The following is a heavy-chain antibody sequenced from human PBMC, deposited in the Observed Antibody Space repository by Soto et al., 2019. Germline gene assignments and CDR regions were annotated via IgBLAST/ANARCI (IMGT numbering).Heavy chain of an antibody. Sequence: GESLKISCKGSGYSFTSYWISWVRQMPGKGLEWMGRIDPSDSYTNYSPSFQGHVTISADKSISTAYLQWSSLKASDTAMYYCARRGRGYCSSTSCPDCDYWGQGTLVTVSS. V-gene: IGHV5-10-1*01. D-gene: IGHD2-2*01. CDR3: ARRGRGYCSSTSCPDCDY. CDR2: IDPSDSYT. CDR1: GYSFTSYW. J-gene: IGHJ4*02.